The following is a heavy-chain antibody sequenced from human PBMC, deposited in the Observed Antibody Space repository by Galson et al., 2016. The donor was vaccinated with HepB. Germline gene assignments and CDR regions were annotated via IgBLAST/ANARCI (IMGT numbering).Heavy chain of an antibody. CDR2: IGTAGDT. Sequence: SLRLSCAASGFPFSMYDMHLVRQVTGKGLEWVSGIGTAGDTYYSGSVKGRFTISRENAKNSLYLQMNSLRAGDAAVYYCARGGRSNGWNFHDFFDIWGQGTMVAVSS. V-gene: IGHV3-13*01. J-gene: IGHJ3*02. D-gene: IGHD6-19*01. CDR3: ARGGRSNGWNFHDFFDI. CDR1: GFPFSMYD.